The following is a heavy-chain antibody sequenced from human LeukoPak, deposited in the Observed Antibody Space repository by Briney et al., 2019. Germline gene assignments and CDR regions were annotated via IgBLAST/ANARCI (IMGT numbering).Heavy chain of an antibody. CDR3: ARSTRYCSGGSCSRYGMDV. Sequence: ASVKVSCKASGYTFTSYDINWVRQATGQGLEWMGWMNPNSGNTGYAQKFQGRVTMTRSTSISTAYMELSSLRSEDTAVYYCARSTRYCSGGSCSRYGMDVWGQGTTVTVSS. D-gene: IGHD2-15*01. CDR2: MNPNSGNT. J-gene: IGHJ6*02. V-gene: IGHV1-8*01. CDR1: GYTFTSYD.